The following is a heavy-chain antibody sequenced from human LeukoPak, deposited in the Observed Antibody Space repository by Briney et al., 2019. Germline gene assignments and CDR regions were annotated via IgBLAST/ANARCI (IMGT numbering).Heavy chain of an antibody. D-gene: IGHD2-8*01. CDR3: TRDTYDFNGQSEDFFDS. CDR1: GGSIGTHY. CDR2: AHSSGHT. V-gene: IGHV4-59*11. Sequence: SETLSLTCSVSGGSIGTHYWSWIRQPPGKGLEWIGYAHSSGHTRSNPSLQSRVTISVDMSDKHLSLKLTSVTTADTAVYYCTRDTYDFNGQSEDFFDSWGQGTRVIVSS. J-gene: IGHJ3*01.